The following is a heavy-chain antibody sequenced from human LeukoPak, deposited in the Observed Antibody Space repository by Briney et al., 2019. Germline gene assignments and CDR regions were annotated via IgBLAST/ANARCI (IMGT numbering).Heavy chain of an antibody. D-gene: IGHD3-22*01. CDR2: IHQNGNT. CDR3: ARGYYDGSRYSNAFDI. V-gene: IGHV4-59*01. CDR1: GVSISSSY. Sequence: SETLSLTCSVSGVSISSSYWSWIRQPPGKRLEWIGFIHQNGNTNYNPSLKSRVTMSVDTSKNQFSLQMRSVTAADTAVYYCARGYYDGSRYSNAFDIWGQGTMVAV. J-gene: IGHJ3*02.